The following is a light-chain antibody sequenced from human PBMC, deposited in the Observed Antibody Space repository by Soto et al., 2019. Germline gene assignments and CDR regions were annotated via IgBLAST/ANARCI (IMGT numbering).Light chain of an antibody. Sequence: ALRMTQSPSSFSASTGDRVTITCRASQGISSYLAWYQQKPGKAPKLLIYAASTLQSGVPSRFSGSGSGTDFTLTISCLQSEDFATYYCQQYSSYPPWTFGQGTKVEIK. CDR3: QQYSSYPPWT. J-gene: IGKJ1*01. CDR2: AAS. V-gene: IGKV1-8*01. CDR1: QGISSY.